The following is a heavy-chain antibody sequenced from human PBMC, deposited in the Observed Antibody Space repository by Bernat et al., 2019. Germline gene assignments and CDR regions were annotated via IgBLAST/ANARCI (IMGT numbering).Heavy chain of an antibody. V-gene: IGHV4-39*01. D-gene: IGHD6-13*01. CDR2: IYYSGST. Sequence: QLQLQESGPGLVKPSETLSLTCTVSGGSISSSSYYWGWIRQPPGKGLEWIGSIYYSGSTYYNPSLKSRVTISVDTSKNQFSLKLSSVTAADTAVYDCARTQIRYSSSSYYYYGMDVWGQGTTVTVSS. CDR3: ARTQIRYSSSSYYYYGMDV. CDR1: GGSISSSSYY. J-gene: IGHJ6*02.